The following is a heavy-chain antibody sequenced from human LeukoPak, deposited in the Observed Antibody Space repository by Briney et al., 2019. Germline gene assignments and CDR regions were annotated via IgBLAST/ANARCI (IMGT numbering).Heavy chain of an antibody. CDR2: IKQDGSGK. Sequence: PVGCLRLSSAASVFTSSSDWMSWVRQAPGKGLGWVANIKQDGSGKYYVDSVKGRFTSSRDNAKNSLYLQMNSLRAEETAVCYCARTEYSSSWSVSYYYMDVWGKGTTVTVSS. CDR1: VFTSSSDW. J-gene: IGHJ6*03. V-gene: IGHV3-7*01. CDR3: ARTEYSSSWSVSYYYMDV. D-gene: IGHD6-13*01.